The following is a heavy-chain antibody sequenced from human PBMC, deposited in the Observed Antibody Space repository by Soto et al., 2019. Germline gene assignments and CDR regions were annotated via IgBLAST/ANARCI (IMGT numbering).Heavy chain of an antibody. CDR3: ARLITGTTSGDWFDP. CDR2: IYYSGST. D-gene: IGHD1-7*01. J-gene: IGHJ5*02. Sequence: ASETLSLTCTVSGGSISSGDYYWSWIRQPPGKGLEWIGYIYYSGSTYYNPSLKSRVTISVDTSKNQSSLKLSSVTAADTAVYYCARLITGTTSGDWFDPWGQGTLVTVSS. CDR1: GGSISSGDYY. V-gene: IGHV4-30-4*01.